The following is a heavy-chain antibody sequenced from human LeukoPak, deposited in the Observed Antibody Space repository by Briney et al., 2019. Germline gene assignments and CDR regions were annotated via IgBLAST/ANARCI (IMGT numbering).Heavy chain of an antibody. J-gene: IGHJ4*02. CDR1: GYTFTSYG. Sequence: VASVKVSCKASGYTFTSYGISWVRQAPGQGLEWMGWISAYNGNTNYAQKLQGRVTMTTDTSTSTAYMELRSLRSDGTAVYYCAYIGYCSSTSCRYYFDYWGQGTLVTVSS. CDR3: AYIGYCSSTSCRYYFDY. D-gene: IGHD2-2*01. CDR2: ISAYNGNT. V-gene: IGHV1-18*01.